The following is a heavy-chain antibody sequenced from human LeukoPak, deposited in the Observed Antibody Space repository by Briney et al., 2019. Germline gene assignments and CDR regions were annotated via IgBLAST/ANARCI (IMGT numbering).Heavy chain of an antibody. CDR2: IYSGSRT. J-gene: IGHJ3*02. Sequence: GGSLRLSCVASAFTVSSNYMSWVRQAPGKGLEWVSIIYSGSRTYYADSVKGRFTISRDDSKNTLYFQLNSLRPEDTAVYYCAIRSTSGSWSALDIWGQGTMVTVSS. D-gene: IGHD3-10*01. CDR3: AIRSTSGSWSALDI. CDR1: AFTVSSNY. V-gene: IGHV3-66*02.